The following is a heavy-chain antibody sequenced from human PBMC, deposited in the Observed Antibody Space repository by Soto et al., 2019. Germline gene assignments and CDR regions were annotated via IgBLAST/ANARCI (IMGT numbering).Heavy chain of an antibody. V-gene: IGHV1-18*01. J-gene: IGHJ4*02. CDR3: ARDNSGDFWSGYSHYYFDY. CDR1: GYTLTSYG. CDR2: ISAYSGYT. D-gene: IGHD3-3*01. Sequence: ASVKVSCKTSGYTLTSYGISWVRQAPVQGLEWMGWISAYSGYTNYAQNLQGRLTMTTDTSTSIAYMELRSLRSDDTAVYYCARDNSGDFWSGYSHYYFDYWGQGTLVTVSS.